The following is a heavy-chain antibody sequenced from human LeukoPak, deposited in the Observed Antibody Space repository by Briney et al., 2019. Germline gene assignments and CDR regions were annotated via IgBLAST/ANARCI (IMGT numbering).Heavy chain of an antibody. CDR3: ARSYDFWSGYMDV. D-gene: IGHD3-3*01. V-gene: IGHV3-64*01. Sequence: GGSLRLSCAASGFTFSTYAMHWVRQAPGKGLEYVSGISSNGGSTFYANSVNGRFTIFRDNSETTVYLQMGSLRTEDMAVYYCARSYDFWSGYMDVWGKGTTVTVSS. CDR2: ISSNGGST. CDR1: GFTFSTYA. J-gene: IGHJ6*03.